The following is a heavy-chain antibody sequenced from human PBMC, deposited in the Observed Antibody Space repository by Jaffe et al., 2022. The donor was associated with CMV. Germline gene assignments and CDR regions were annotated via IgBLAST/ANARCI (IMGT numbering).Heavy chain of an antibody. D-gene: IGHD2-15*01. CDR1: GFTFSSYE. J-gene: IGHJ6*03. V-gene: IGHV3-48*03. CDR2: ISSSGSTI. Sequence: EVQLVESGGGLVQPGGSLRLSCAASGFTFSSYEMNWVRQAPGKGLEWVSYISSSGSTIYYADSVKGRFTISRDNAKNSLYLQMNSLRAEDTAVYYCARDLKGGYYYYYMDVWGKGTTVTVSS. CDR3: ARDLKGGYYYYYMDV.